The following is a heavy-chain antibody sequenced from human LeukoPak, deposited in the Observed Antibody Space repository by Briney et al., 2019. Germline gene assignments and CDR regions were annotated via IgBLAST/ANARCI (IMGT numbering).Heavy chain of an antibody. CDR1: GFTFSSYW. CDR2: IKQDGSEK. J-gene: IGHJ3*02. Sequence: PGGSLRLSCAASGFTFSSYWMSWVRQAPGKGLEWVANIKQDGSEKYYVDSVKGRFTISRDNAKNSLYLQMNSLRAEDTAVYYCARSYSPIWLDAFDIWGQGTMVTASS. D-gene: IGHD2-21*01. V-gene: IGHV3-7*01. CDR3: ARSYSPIWLDAFDI.